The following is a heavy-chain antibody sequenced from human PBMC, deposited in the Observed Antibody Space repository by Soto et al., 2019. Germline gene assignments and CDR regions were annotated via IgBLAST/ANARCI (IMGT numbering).Heavy chain of an antibody. CDR1: GGTFSSYA. Sequence: SVQVSCTSSGGTFSSYAISWVRQAPGQGLEWMGGIIPIFGTANYAQKFQGRVTITADESTSTAYMELSSLRSEDTAVYYCARSITLSFLEIYVMDAWGKGTKVTVS. V-gene: IGHV1-69*01. CDR3: ARSITLSFLEIYVMDA. J-gene: IGHJ6*04. D-gene: IGHD5-12*01. CDR2: IIPIFGTA.